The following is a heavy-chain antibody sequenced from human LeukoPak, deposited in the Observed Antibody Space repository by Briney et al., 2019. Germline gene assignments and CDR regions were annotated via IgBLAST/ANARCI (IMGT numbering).Heavy chain of an antibody. Sequence: PSETLSLTCTASGGSISSYYWSWIRQPPGKGLEWIGYIYYSGSTNYNPSLKSRVTISVDTSKNQFSLKLSSVTAADTAVYYCARERRFLDVIGFDPWGQGTLVTVSS. CDR3: ARERRFLDVIGFDP. J-gene: IGHJ5*02. CDR2: IYYSGST. V-gene: IGHV4-59*01. D-gene: IGHD3-3*01. CDR1: GGSISSYY.